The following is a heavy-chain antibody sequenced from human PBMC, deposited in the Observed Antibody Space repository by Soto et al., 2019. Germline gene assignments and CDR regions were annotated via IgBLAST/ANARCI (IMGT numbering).Heavy chain of an antibody. J-gene: IGHJ6*02. CDR2: IIPIFGTA. CDR3: ARRVVVPAAIEGAYYYYGMDV. CDR1: GGTFSSYA. V-gene: IGHV1-69*06. Sequence: SVKVSCKASGGTFSSYAISWVRQAPGQGLEWMGGIIPIFGTAGYAQKFQGRVTITADKSTSTAYMELSSLRSEDTAVYYCARRVVVPAAIEGAYYYYGMDVWGQGTTVTVSS. D-gene: IGHD2-2*01.